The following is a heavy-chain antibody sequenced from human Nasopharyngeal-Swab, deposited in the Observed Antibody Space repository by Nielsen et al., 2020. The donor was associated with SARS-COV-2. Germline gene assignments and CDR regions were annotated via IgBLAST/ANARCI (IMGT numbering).Heavy chain of an antibody. J-gene: IGHJ2*01. Sequence: GESLKISCAASGFTFSSYWMHWVRQVPGKGLVWVSGINSDGSSTSYADSVKGRFTISRDNAKNTLYLQMNSLRAEDTAVYYCARGGTYYYDSSGYYHDAFDIWGRGTLVTVSS. V-gene: IGHV3-74*01. CDR1: GFTFSSYW. CDR3: ARGGTYYYDSSGYYHDAFDI. D-gene: IGHD3-22*01. CDR2: INSDGSST.